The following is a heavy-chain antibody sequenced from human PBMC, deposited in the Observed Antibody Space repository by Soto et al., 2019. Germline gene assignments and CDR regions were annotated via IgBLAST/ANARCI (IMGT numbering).Heavy chain of an antibody. CDR1: GFTFSSYG. J-gene: IGHJ4*02. D-gene: IGHD1-1*01. V-gene: IGHV3-30*18. CDR3: AKEGPITNWYFDS. Sequence: QVQLVESGGGVVQPGRSLRLSCAASGFTFSSYGMHWVRQAPGKGLEWVTVISYDGNVAYYADSVKGRFTISRDNSKNTLYLQMNSMRTEDTAMYYGAKEGPITNWYFDSWGQGTLVTVSS. CDR2: ISYDGNVA.